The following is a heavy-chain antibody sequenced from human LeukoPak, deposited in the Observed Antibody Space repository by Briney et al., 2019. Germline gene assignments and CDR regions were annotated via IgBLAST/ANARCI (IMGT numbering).Heavy chain of an antibody. CDR1: GFTFSSYD. Sequence: GGSLRLPCAASGFTFSSYDMHWVRQATGKGLEWVSAVGTAGDTYYPGSVKGRFTISRENAKNSLYLQMNSLRAGDTAVYYCARGVGGEPAFDIWGQGTMVTVSS. V-gene: IGHV3-13*01. CDR3: ARGVGGEPAFDI. J-gene: IGHJ3*02. D-gene: IGHD2-21*01. CDR2: VGTAGDT.